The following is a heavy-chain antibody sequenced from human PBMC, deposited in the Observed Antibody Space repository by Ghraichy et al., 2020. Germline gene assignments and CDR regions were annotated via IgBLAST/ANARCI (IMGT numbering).Heavy chain of an antibody. V-gene: IGHV3-30*02. CDR2: LQFDGNDV. J-gene: IGHJ4*02. D-gene: IGHD6-19*01. CDR3: AKDSGWRD. CDR1: GFNFSTYG. Sequence: GGSLRLSCAASGFNFSTYGMHWVRQAPGKGLEWVAFLQFDGNDVYYAESVKGRFTVSRDNSKNTLFLQMNSLTTEDTAVYFCAKDSGWRDWGQGTLVTVSS.